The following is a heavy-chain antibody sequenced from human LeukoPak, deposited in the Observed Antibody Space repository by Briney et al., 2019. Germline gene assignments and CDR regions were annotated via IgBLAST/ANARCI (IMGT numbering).Heavy chain of an antibody. CDR1: GGSISSSSYY. CDR3: ARAGMVRDPKGFDY. J-gene: IGHJ4*02. D-gene: IGHD3-10*01. V-gene: IGHV4-39*07. CDR2: IYYSGST. Sequence: SETLSLTCTVSGGSISSSSYYWCWIRQPPGKGLEWIGSIYYSGSTYYNPSLKSRVTISVDTSKNQFSLKLSSVTAADTAVYYCARAGMVRDPKGFDYWGQGTLVTVSS.